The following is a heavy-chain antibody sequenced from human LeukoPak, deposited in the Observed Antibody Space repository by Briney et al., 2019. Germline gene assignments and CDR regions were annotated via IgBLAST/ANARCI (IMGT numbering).Heavy chain of an antibody. CDR1: GGSFSGYY. CDR3: ARAGYYYDSSGLGY. CDR2: INHSGST. J-gene: IGHJ4*02. V-gene: IGHV4-34*01. D-gene: IGHD3-22*01. Sequence: SETLSLTCAVYGGSFSGYYWSWIRQPPGKGLEWIGEINHSGSTNYNPSLKSRVTISVDTSKNQFSLKLSSVTAADTAVYYCARAGYYYDSSGLGYWGQGTLVTVSS.